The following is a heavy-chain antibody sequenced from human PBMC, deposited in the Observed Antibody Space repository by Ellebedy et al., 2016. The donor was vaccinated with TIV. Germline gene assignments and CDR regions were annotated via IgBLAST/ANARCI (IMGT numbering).Heavy chain of an antibody. V-gene: IGHV1-69*13. CDR3: ASRSGSSSWYYFDY. Sequence: SVKVSXKASRGTFRSYAISWVRQAPGQGLEWMGGIIPIFGTANYAQKFQGRVTITADESTSTAYMELSSLRSEDTAVYYCASRSGSSSWYYFDYWGQGTLVTVSS. D-gene: IGHD6-13*01. J-gene: IGHJ4*02. CDR2: IIPIFGTA. CDR1: RGTFRSYA.